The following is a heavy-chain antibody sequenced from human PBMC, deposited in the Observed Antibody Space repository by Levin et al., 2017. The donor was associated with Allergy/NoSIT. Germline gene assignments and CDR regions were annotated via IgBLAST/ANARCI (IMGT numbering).Heavy chain of an antibody. V-gene: IGHV3-48*01. CDR1: GFIFSYYS. D-gene: IGHD5-12*01. J-gene: IGHJ6*03. CDR2: IRSSSSSI. Sequence: GGSLRLSCAASGFIFSYYSMNWVRQAPGKGLEWVSYIRSSSSSIYYADSVKGRFTISRDNAKNSLYLQMNSLRAEDTAVYYCAREGQGDGYDSYYYYYYMDVWGKGTTVTVSS. CDR3: AREGQGDGYDSYYYYYYMDV.